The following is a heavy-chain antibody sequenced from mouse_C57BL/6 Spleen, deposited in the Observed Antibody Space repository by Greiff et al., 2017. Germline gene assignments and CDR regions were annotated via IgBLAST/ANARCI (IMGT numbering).Heavy chain of an antibody. CDR1: GYSFTDYN. J-gene: IGHJ2*01. CDR3: ARGGYYYGSSYNYFDY. Sequence: EVKLMESGPELVKPGASVKISCKASGYSFTDYNMNWVKQSNGKSLEWIGVINPNYGTTSYNQKFKGKATLTVDQSSSTAYMQLNSLTSEDSAVYYCARGGYYYGSSYNYFDYWGQGTTLTVSS. D-gene: IGHD1-1*01. CDR2: INPNYGTT. V-gene: IGHV1-39*01.